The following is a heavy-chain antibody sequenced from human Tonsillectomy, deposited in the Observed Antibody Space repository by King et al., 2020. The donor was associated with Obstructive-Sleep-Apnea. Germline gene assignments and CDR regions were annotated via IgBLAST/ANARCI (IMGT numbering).Heavy chain of an antibody. CDR2: INPSGGST. CDR3: ARGPSYDADYPYYFDY. Sequence: VQLVESGAEVKKPGASVKVSCKASGYTFTIYYIHWLRQSPGQGLEWMGIINPSGGSTSYAQKFQVRVTMTRATSTSTVYMELSSLRSEDTAVYYCARGPSYDADYPYYFDYWGQGTLVTVSS. D-gene: IGHD4-17*01. V-gene: IGHV1-46*01. CDR1: GYTFTIYY. J-gene: IGHJ4*02.